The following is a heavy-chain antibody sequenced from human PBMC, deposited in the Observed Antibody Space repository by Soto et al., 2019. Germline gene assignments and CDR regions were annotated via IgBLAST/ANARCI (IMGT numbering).Heavy chain of an antibody. J-gene: IGHJ5*02. V-gene: IGHV5-51*01. CDR3: ARFGGPGLSHNWFDT. CDR1: GYRFTDYW. CDR2: LYPDDSDS. D-gene: IGHD3-3*01. Sequence: GESLKISCQVSGYRFTDYWIGWVRQIPGKGLEWMGLLYPDDSDSRYNPSFQGHVTFSADKSITTAYLQWSSLKASDSAMYYCARFGGPGLSHNWFDTWGQGTLVTVSS.